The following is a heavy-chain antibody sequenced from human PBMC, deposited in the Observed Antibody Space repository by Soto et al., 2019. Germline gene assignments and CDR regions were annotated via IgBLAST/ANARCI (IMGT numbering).Heavy chain of an antibody. D-gene: IGHD2-2*01. CDR3: ARGGRVVVPAAAYYYYMDV. V-gene: IGHV4-34*01. CDR1: GGSFSGYY. Sequence: SETLSLTCAVYGGSFSGYYWSWIRQPPGKGLEWIGEINHSGSTNYNPSLKSRVTISVDTSKNQFSLKLSSVTAADTAVYYCARGGRVVVPAAAYYYYMDVWGKGTTVTVSS. CDR2: INHSGST. J-gene: IGHJ6*03.